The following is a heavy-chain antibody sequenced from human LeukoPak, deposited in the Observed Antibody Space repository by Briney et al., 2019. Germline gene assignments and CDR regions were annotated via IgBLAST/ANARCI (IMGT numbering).Heavy chain of an antibody. J-gene: IGHJ4*02. CDR2: ISSSGSTI. Sequence: PGGSLRLSCAASGFTFSSYEMNWVRQAPGKRLECVAYISSSGSTIYYADSVKGRFTISRDKAKNSLYLQMNSLRAEDTAVYYCARETGYCISTTCLGYFDYWGQGTRVTVSS. V-gene: IGHV3-48*03. D-gene: IGHD2-2*01. CDR3: ARETGYCISTTCLGYFDY. CDR1: GFTFSSYE.